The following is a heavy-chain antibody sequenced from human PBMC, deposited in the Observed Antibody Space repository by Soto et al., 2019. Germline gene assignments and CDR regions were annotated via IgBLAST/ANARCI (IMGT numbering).Heavy chain of an antibody. CDR1: GWSFSGYY. CDR3: ARAAAAATCYFDY. V-gene: IGHV4-34*01. J-gene: IGHJ4*02. CDR2: INPSGRN. Sequence: QVQLQQWGAGLLKPSETLSLTCAVYGWSFSGYYWSWIRQPPGKGLECIGEINPSGRNNYNPSRTIRVTISVDPSKNQFSLKLSSVTAADTAVYYCARAAAAATCYFDYWCKGTLVTVSS. D-gene: IGHD6-13*01.